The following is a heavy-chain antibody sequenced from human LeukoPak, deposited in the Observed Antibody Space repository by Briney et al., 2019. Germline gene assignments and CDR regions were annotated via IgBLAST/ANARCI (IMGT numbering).Heavy chain of an antibody. CDR2: IIPIFGTA. Sequence: GASVKVSCKASGGTFSSYTISWVRQAPGQGLEWMGGIIPIFGTANYAQKFQGRVTITADESTSTAYMELSSLRSEDAAVYYCAAAVRFLGPFDYWGQGTLVTVSS. CDR1: GGTFSSYT. V-gene: IGHV1-69*01. J-gene: IGHJ4*02. CDR3: AAAVRFLGPFDY. D-gene: IGHD3-3*01.